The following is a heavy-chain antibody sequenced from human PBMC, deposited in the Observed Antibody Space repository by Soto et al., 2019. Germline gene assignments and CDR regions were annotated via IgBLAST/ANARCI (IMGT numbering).Heavy chain of an antibody. Sequence: QVQLQQWGAGLLKPSETLSLTCVVSGGSFSSYHWAWIRQTPVKGLEWIGEIDENGSARYNPSLQGRVTFSLDTPKNQLSLSLTSVTAADTAVYYCARDRRASNFLPRWFDPWGQGTLVTVSS. CDR2: IDENGSA. CDR3: ARDRRASNFLPRWFDP. D-gene: IGHD3-16*02. CDR1: GGSFSSYH. J-gene: IGHJ5*02. V-gene: IGHV4-34*01.